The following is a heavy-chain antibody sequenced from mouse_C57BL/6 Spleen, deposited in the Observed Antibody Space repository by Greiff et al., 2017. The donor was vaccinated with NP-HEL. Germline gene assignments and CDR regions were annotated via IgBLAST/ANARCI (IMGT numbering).Heavy chain of an antibody. CDR3: ARFITTVVDYFDY. J-gene: IGHJ2*01. V-gene: IGHV1-69*01. D-gene: IGHD1-1*01. CDR1: GYTFTSYW. CDR2: IDPSDSYT. Sequence: QVQLQQPGAELVMPGASVKLSCKASGYTFTSYWMHWVKQRPGQGLEWIGEIDPSDSYTNYNQKFKGKSTLTVDKSSSTAYMQLSSLTSEDSAVYYCARFITTVVDYFDYWGQGTTLTVSS.